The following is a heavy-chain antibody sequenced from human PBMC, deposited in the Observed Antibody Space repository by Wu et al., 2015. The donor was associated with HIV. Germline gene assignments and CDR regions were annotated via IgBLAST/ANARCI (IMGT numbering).Heavy chain of an antibody. J-gene: IGHJ4*02. CDR3: ARNVEN. V-gene: IGHV1-2*02. Sequence: QVQLVQSGAEVKKPGASVKVSCKASGYTFTGFYIHWVRQAPGQGLEWMGWIKPSSGLINYAPKFQGRVTMTRDTSINTAYVELASLRPDDTAVYYCARNVENWGQGTLVTVSS. D-gene: IGHD1-1*01. CDR1: GYTFTGFY. CDR2: IKPSSGLI.